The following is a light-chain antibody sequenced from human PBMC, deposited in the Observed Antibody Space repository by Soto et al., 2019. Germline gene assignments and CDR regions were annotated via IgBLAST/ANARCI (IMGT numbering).Light chain of an antibody. J-gene: IGLJ2*01. CDR2: GNS. V-gene: IGLV1-40*01. CDR1: SSNIGADYD. Sequence: QSVLTQPPSVSGAPGQRVTISCTGSSSNIGADYDVHWYQQLPGTAPKLLIYGNSIRPSGVPDRFSGSKSGTSASLAITGLQAEDEADYYCQSYDRSLSVVFGGGTKLTVL. CDR3: QSYDRSLSVV.